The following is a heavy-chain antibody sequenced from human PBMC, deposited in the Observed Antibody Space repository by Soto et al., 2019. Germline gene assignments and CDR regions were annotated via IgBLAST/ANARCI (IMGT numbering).Heavy chain of an antibody. Sequence: SETLSLTCTVSGGSVSSGSYYWSWIRQPPGKGLEWIGYIYYSGSTNYNPSLKSRVTISVDTSKNQFSLKLSSVTAADTAVYYCARDYGGNSGSRSDYYYGMDVWGQGTTVTVSS. D-gene: IGHD4-17*01. V-gene: IGHV4-61*01. CDR2: IYYSGST. J-gene: IGHJ6*02. CDR1: GGSVSSGSYY. CDR3: ARDYGGNSGSRSDYYYGMDV.